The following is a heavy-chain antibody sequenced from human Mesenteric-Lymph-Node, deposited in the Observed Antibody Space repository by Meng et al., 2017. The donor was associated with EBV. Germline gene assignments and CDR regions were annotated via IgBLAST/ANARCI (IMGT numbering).Heavy chain of an antibody. CDR1: GITVSVNY. CDR2: LYGGGTT. D-gene: IGHD3-10*01. CDR3: AKDARYDSGI. V-gene: IGHV3-53*01. Sequence: EVHLVESGGGLIQPGGSLRLSCAVSGITVSVNYMSWVRQAPGKGLEWVSVLYGGGTTYYTDSVKGRFTISRDNSKNTLYLQMNSLRAEDTATYYCAKDARYDSGIWGQGTLVTVSS. J-gene: IGHJ4*02.